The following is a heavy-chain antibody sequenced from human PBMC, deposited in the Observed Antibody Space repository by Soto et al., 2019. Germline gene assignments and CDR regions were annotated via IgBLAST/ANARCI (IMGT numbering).Heavy chain of an antibody. CDR2: ISAYNGNT. V-gene: IGHV1-18*01. Sequence: ASVKVSCKASGYTFTSYGISGVRQAPGQGLEWMGWISAYNGNTNYAQKLQGRVTMTTDTSTSTAYMELRSLRSDDTAVYYCARDLSEYYYDSSGYYLGFVYLGQGTLVTVCS. CDR1: GYTFTSYG. CDR3: ARDLSEYYYDSSGYYLGFVY. J-gene: IGHJ4*02. D-gene: IGHD3-22*01.